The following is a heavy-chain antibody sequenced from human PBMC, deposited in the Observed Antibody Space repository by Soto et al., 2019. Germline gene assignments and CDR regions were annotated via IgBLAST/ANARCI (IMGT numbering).Heavy chain of an antibody. CDR2: INHSGST. CDR1: GGSFSGYY. Sequence: SETLSLTCAVYGGSFSGYYWSWIRQPPGKGLEWIGEINHSGSTNYNPSLKSRVTISVDTSKNQLSLKLSSVTAADTAVYYCARDRLWFGELTTPLDYWGQGTLVTVSS. D-gene: IGHD3-10*01. J-gene: IGHJ4*02. V-gene: IGHV4-34*01. CDR3: ARDRLWFGELTTPLDY.